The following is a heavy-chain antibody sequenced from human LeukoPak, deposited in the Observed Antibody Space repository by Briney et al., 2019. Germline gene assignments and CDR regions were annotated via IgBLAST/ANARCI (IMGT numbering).Heavy chain of an antibody. CDR2: ISWNSGSI. V-gene: IGHV3-9*03. CDR3: AKDGDIVATRYYFDY. CDR1: GFTFDDYA. J-gene: IGHJ4*02. D-gene: IGHD5-12*01. Sequence: GGSLRLSCAASGFTFDDYAMHWVQQAPGKGLEWVSGISWNSGSISYADSVKGRFTISRDNAKNSLYLQMNSLRAEDMALYYCAKDGDIVATRYYFDYWGQGTLVTVSS.